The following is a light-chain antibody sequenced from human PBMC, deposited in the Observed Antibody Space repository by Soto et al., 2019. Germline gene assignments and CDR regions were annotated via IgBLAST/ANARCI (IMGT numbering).Light chain of an antibody. Sequence: QSALTQPASVAGSPGHSITISCTGTRSDVGGYNYVSWYQQHPGKAPKLMIYDVSNRPSGVSNRFSGYKSGNTASLSISGLQAENEGDYYCSSYTSSSTLYVVFGGGTKLTV. J-gene: IGLJ2*01. CDR2: DVS. V-gene: IGLV2-14*01. CDR3: SSYTSSSTLYVV. CDR1: RSDVGGYNY.